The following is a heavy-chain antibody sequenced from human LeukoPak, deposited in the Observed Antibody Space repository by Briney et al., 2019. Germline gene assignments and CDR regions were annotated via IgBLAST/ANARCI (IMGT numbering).Heavy chain of an antibody. CDR3: ARLQWELLPPAFDI. CDR2: IYYSGST. Sequence: SQTLSLTCTVSGGSISSGGYYWSWIRQHPGKGLEWIGYIYYSGSTYYNPSLKSRVTISVDTSKNQFSLKLSSVTAADTAVYYCARLQWELLPPAFDIWGQGTMVTVSS. D-gene: IGHD1-26*01. V-gene: IGHV4-31*03. CDR1: GGSISSGGYY. J-gene: IGHJ3*02.